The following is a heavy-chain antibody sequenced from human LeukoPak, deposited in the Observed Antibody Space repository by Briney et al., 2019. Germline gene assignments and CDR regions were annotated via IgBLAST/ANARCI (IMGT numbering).Heavy chain of an antibody. CDR3: ARGSGSYTYDCFDY. J-gene: IGHJ4*02. V-gene: IGHV4-61*02. Sequence: PSQTLSLTCTVSGGSISSDNNYWSWIRQPAGKGLEWIGRIYTSGSTNYNPSLKSRVTISVNTSKNQFSLKLNSVTAADTAVYYCARGSGSYTYDCFDYWGQGTLVTVSS. D-gene: IGHD1-26*01. CDR2: IYTSGST. CDR1: GGSISSDNNY.